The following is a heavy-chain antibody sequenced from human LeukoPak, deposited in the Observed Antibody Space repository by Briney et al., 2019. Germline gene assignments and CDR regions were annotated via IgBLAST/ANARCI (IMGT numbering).Heavy chain of an antibody. J-gene: IGHJ4*02. CDR2: MNPNNSDI. CDR1: GYTFTSYH. D-gene: IGHD6-13*01. V-gene: IGHV1-8*03. Sequence: ASVKVSCKASGYTFTSYHINWVRQATGQGLEWVGWMNPNNSDIGYAQKFQGRVTITADESTSTAYMELSSLRSEDTAVYYCASGAAAGTFDYWGQGTLVTVSS. CDR3: ASGAAAGTFDY.